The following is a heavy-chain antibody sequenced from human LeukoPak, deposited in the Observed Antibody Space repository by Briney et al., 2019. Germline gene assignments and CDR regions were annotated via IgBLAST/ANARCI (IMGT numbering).Heavy chain of an antibody. V-gene: IGHV1-24*01. CDR2: FDPEDGET. Sequence: ASVKVSCKVSGYTLTELSMHWVRQAPGKGLEWMGGFDPEDGETIYAQKFQGRVTMTEDTSTDTAYMELSSLRSEDTAVYYCATVDILTGYATHDCWGQGTLVTVSS. D-gene: IGHD3-9*01. J-gene: IGHJ4*02. CDR1: GYTLTELS. CDR3: ATVDILTGYATHDC.